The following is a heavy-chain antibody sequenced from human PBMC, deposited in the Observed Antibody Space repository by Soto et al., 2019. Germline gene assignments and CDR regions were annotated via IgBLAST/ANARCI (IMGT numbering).Heavy chain of an antibody. V-gene: IGHV1-46*01. CDR2: INPSGGST. J-gene: IGHJ6*02. CDR3: ARDWVSYASGMDV. Sequence: GASVKVSCKASWYTFTSYYIHWGRPAPGQGLEWMGIINPSGGSTSYAQKFQGRVTMTRDTSTSTVYMELSSLRSEDTAVYYCARDWVSYASGMDVWGQGTTVTVSS. D-gene: IGHD3-16*01. CDR1: WYTFTSYY.